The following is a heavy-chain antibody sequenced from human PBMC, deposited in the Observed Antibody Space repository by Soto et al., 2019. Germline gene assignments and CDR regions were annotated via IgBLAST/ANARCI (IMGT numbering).Heavy chain of an antibody. CDR2: INSDGSST. V-gene: IGHV3-74*01. CDR3: ARDPQWLAPDY. D-gene: IGHD6-19*01. J-gene: IGHJ4*02. Sequence: PGGSLRLSCAASGFTFSSYGMHWVRQAPGKGLVWVSRINSDGSSTSYADSVKGRFTISRDNAKNTLYLQMNSLRAEDMAVYYCARDPQWLAPDYWGQGTLVTVSS. CDR1: GFTFSSYG.